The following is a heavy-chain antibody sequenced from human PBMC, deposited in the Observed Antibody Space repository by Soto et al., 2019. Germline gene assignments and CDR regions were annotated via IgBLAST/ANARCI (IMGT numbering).Heavy chain of an antibody. CDR1: GYTFTSYD. Sequence: QVQLVQSGAEVKKPGASVKVSCKASGYTFTSYDINWVRQATGQGLEWMGWMNPNSGNTGYAQKFQGRVTMTRNTSISTAYMELSSLRSEDTAVYYCARAHDYGDYEVPYYYYGMDVWGQGTTVTVSS. J-gene: IGHJ6*02. CDR2: MNPNSGNT. D-gene: IGHD4-17*01. V-gene: IGHV1-8*01. CDR3: ARAHDYGDYEVPYYYYGMDV.